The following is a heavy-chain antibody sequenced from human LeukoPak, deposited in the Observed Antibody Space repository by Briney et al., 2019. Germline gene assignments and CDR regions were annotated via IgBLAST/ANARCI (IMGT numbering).Heavy chain of an antibody. D-gene: IGHD5-18*01. CDR1: GGSISSGGYS. J-gene: IGHJ4*02. V-gene: IGHV4-30-2*01. Sequence: SQTLSLTCAVSGGSISSGGYSWSWIRQPPGKGLEWIGYIYHSGSTYYNPSLKSRVTISVDRSKNQFSLKLSSVTAADTAVYYCARESGVQLWKTDYWGQGTLVTVSS. CDR3: ARESGVQLWKTDY. CDR2: IYHSGST.